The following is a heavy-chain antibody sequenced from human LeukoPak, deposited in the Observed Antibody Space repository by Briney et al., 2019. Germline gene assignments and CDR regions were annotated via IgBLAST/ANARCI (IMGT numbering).Heavy chain of an antibody. CDR3: ARGNFGTNDY. Sequence: AGGSLRLSCAASGFTFSSYGMHWVRQAPGKGLEWVAVISYDGSNKYYADSVKGRFTISRDNSKNTLYLQMNSLRAEDTAGYYCARGNFGTNDYWGQGTLVTVSS. V-gene: IGHV3-30*03. D-gene: IGHD3-10*01. J-gene: IGHJ4*02. CDR2: ISYDGSNK. CDR1: GFTFSSYG.